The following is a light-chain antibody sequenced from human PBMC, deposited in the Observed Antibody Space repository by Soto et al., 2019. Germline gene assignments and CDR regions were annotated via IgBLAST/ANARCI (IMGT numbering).Light chain of an antibody. CDR3: QESYSSPLYT. Sequence: DIQMTQSPSSLSASVGDRVTLTCRASQSISSYLNWYQQKPGKAPKLLIYAASSLQSGVPSRFSGSGSGTDFTLTISSLQPEDSATYYCQESYSSPLYTFGQGTKLEIK. V-gene: IGKV1-39*01. CDR1: QSISSY. J-gene: IGKJ2*01. CDR2: AAS.